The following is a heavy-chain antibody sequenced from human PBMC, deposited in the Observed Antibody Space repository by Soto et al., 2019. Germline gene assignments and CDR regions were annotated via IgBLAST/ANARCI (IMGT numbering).Heavy chain of an antibody. CDR3: ARTKLAAAGTEEGWFDP. V-gene: IGHV4-30-4*01. CDR2: IYYSGST. Sequence: SETLSLTCTVSGGSISSGDYYWSWIRQPPGKGLGWIGYIYYSGSTYYNPSLKSRVTISVDTSKNQFSLKLSSVTAADTAVYYCARTKLAAAGTEEGWFDPWGQGTLVTVS. CDR1: GGSISSGDYY. D-gene: IGHD6-13*01. J-gene: IGHJ5*02.